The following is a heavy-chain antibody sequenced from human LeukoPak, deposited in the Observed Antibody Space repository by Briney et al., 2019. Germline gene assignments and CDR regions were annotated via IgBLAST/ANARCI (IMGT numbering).Heavy chain of an antibody. CDR3: ARGSYSDSSGHDYFDY. CDR1: GFTFSSYA. V-gene: IGHV3-23*01. J-gene: IGHJ4*02. D-gene: IGHD3-22*01. CDR2: ISGSGGST. Sequence: GGSLRLSCAASGFTFSSYAMSWVRQAPGKGLEWVSAISGSGGSTYYADSVKGRFTISRDNSKSTLYLQTNSLRAEDTAVYYCARGSYSDSSGHDYFDYWGQGTLVTVSS.